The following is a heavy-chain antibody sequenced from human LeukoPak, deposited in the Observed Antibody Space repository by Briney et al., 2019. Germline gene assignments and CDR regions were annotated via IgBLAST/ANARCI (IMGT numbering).Heavy chain of an antibody. J-gene: IGHJ3*02. V-gene: IGHV1-69*11. CDR1: GGIFSTYA. CDR3: AKGRGSDAFDI. CDR2: IIPILHQA. Sequence: SVKLSCKASGGIFSTYAINWVRQAPGQGLEWMGRIIPILHQANYAQKFRDRVTITADESTSTAYMDLSSLRSEDTAVYYCAKGRGSDAFDIWGQGTVVTVSS.